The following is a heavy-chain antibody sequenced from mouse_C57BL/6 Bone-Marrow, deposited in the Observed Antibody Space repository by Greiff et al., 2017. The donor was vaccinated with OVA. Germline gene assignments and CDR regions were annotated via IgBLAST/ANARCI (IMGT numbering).Heavy chain of an antibody. CDR3: AVYGNYDY. CDR2: IYPGDGDT. Sequence: VQLQESGPELVKPGASVKISCKASGYAFSSSWMNWVKQRPGKGLEWIGRIYPGDGDTNYNGKFKGKATLTADKSSSTAYMQRSSLTSEDAAVYFCAVYGNYDYGGQGTTLTVSS. CDR1: GYAFSSSW. J-gene: IGHJ2*01. V-gene: IGHV1-82*01. D-gene: IGHD2-1*01.